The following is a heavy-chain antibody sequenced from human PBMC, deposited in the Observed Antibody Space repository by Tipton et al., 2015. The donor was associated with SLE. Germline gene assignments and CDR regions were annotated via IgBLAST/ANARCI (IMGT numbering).Heavy chain of an antibody. V-gene: IGHV4-61*09. CDR2: VHSSGST. D-gene: IGHD5-12*01. CDR1: GGSISSTTYY. J-gene: IGHJ5*02. Sequence: TLSLTCTVSGGSISSTTYYWSWIRQPAGRGLEWIGHVHSSGSTHYNPSLKSRVTISLDTSKNQFSLRMSSVTAADTAVYYCATSGYDSLSWFDPWGQGTPATVSS. CDR3: ATSGYDSLSWFDP.